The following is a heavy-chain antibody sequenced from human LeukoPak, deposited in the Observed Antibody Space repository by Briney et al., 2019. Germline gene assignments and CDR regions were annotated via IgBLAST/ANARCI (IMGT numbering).Heavy chain of an antibody. Sequence: SETLSLTCTVSGGSISSSSYYWGWIRQPPGKGLEWIGSIYYSGSTYYNPSLQGRVTISVDTSKNQFSLKLNSVTAADTAVYYCASFYCSGGSCYQYFSYYYMDVWGKGTTVTISS. D-gene: IGHD2-15*01. CDR3: ASFYCSGGSCYQYFSYYYMDV. CDR1: GGSISSSSYY. CDR2: IYYSGST. J-gene: IGHJ6*03. V-gene: IGHV4-39*01.